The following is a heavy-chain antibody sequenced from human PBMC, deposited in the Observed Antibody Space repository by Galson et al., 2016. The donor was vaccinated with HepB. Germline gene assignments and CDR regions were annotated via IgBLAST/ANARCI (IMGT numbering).Heavy chain of an antibody. D-gene: IGHD3-3*01. J-gene: IGHJ6*02. CDR2: INTNTGKP. CDR3: ARTGDYDLWSGNYGGESHYYSLDV. Sequence: SVKVSCKASGYTSTSFGLNWVRQAPGQGLEWMGGINTNTGKPTYAQGFTGRFVFSLDTSVSTAHLQISSLKAEDTAVYYCARTGDYDLWSGNYGGESHYYSLDVWGQGTTVTVSS. V-gene: IGHV7-4-1*02. CDR1: GYTSTSFG.